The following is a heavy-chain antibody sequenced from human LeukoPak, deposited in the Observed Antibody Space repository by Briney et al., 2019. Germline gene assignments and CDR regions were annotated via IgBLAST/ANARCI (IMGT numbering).Heavy chain of an antibody. D-gene: IGHD3-10*01. CDR1: GGSISSYY. J-gene: IGHJ4*02. CDR3: ASSYYYGSRSPFGFDY. CDR2: IYYSGSA. V-gene: IGHV4-59*08. Sequence: SETLSLTCTVSGGSISSYYWSWIRQPPGKGLEWIGYIYYSGSANYNPSLKSRVTISVDTSKNQFSLKLSSVTAADTAVYYCASSYYYGSRSPFGFDYWGQGTLVTVSS.